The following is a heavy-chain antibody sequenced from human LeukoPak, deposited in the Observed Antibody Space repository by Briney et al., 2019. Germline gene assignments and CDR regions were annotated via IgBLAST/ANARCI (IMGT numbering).Heavy chain of an antibody. CDR3: ARRIAAAGTSWYFDL. Sequence: GSLRLSCAASGFTFSSYSMNWVRQAPGKGLEWVSSISNSSSYIYYADSVKGRFTISRDNAKNSLYLQMNSLRAEDTAVYYCARRIAAAGTSWYFDLWGRGTLVTVSS. CDR1: GFTFSSYS. J-gene: IGHJ2*01. CDR2: ISNSSSYI. D-gene: IGHD6-13*01. V-gene: IGHV3-21*01.